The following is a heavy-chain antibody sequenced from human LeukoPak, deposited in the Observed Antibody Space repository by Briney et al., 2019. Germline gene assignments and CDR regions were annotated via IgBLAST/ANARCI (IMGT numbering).Heavy chain of an antibody. CDR1: GGTFSSYD. CDR2: ITPLFGVA. J-gene: IGHJ4*02. Sequence: GASVKVSCKASGGTFSSYDISWVRQAPGQGLEWMGGITPLFGVANYAQRFQGRVTMTRDTSTTTVYMELTSLRSEDTAVYYCARDYYYDSSGYYTYYFDYWGQGTQVTVSS. V-gene: IGHV1-69*10. D-gene: IGHD3-22*01. CDR3: ARDYYYDSSGYYTYYFDY.